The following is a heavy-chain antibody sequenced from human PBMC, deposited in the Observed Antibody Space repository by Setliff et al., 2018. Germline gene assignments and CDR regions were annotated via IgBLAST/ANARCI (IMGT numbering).Heavy chain of an antibody. CDR1: GVSIANTASY. D-gene: IGHD3-10*01. V-gene: IGHV4-61*10. CDR3: ARDRTFYGSGTYTRWFDY. J-gene: IGHJ4*02. Sequence: PSETLSLTCNVSGVSIANTASYWSWIRQPAGKTLEWIGQVYVGGNTYYNPSLESRVTMSVDVSKSQFSLRLSSVTAADTAVYYCARDRTFYGSGTYTRWFDYWGQGTLVTVSS. CDR2: VYVGGNT.